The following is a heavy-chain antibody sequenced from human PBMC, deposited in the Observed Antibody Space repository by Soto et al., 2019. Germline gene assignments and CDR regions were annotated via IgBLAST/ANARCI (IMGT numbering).Heavy chain of an antibody. CDR3: ARDKIPGLFDY. Sequence: SETLSLSCAVYGGSFSGYYWTWIRQPPGTGLEWIGEINHSGSTNYNPSLKSRVTISVDTSKNQFSLKLTSVTAADTTVYYCARDKIPGLFDYWGQGTLVTVSS. J-gene: IGHJ4*02. CDR2: INHSGST. V-gene: IGHV4-34*01. D-gene: IGHD2-21*01. CDR1: GGSFSGYY.